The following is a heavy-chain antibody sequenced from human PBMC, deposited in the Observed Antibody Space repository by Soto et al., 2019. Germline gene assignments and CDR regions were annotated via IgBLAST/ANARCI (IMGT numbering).Heavy chain of an antibody. J-gene: IGHJ4*02. Sequence: QVQLVESGGGVVQPGRSLRLSCAASGFTFSNYGMHWVRQAPGKGLEWVAVIWFDGSNKYYADSVKGRFTISRDNSKNTLFLQVNSLRAGDTAVYYCARQAVAGAFDYWGQGTLFTVSS. CDR3: ARQAVAGAFDY. CDR2: IWFDGSNK. D-gene: IGHD6-19*01. CDR1: GFTFSNYG. V-gene: IGHV3-33*01.